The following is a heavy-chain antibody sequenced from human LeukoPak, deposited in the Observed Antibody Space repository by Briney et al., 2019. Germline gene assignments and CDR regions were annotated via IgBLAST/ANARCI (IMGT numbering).Heavy chain of an antibody. Sequence: EASVRVSCKASGYTFTSYGISWVRQAPGQGLEWMGWISPYNGNINYAQKLQGRVTMTTDTSTSTAYMELRSLRSDDTAIYYCARRPGGRSGYHPLEDNYYYYYMDVWGKGTTVTVSS. CDR3: ARRPGGRSGYHPLEDNYYYYYMDV. D-gene: IGHD3-22*01. V-gene: IGHV1-18*01. J-gene: IGHJ6*03. CDR1: GYTFTSYG. CDR2: ISPYNGNI.